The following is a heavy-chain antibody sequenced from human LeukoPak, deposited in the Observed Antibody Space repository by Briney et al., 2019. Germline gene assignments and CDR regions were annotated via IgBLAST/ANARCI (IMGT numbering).Heavy chain of an antibody. CDR1: GFTFSSYW. V-gene: IGHV3-7*05. D-gene: IGHD3-10*01. Sequence: SGGSLRLSCAASGFTFSSYWMSWVRQAPGKGLEWVANIKQDGSEEVYVDSVRGRFTISRDNAENSLYLQMNSLRAEDTAVYYCARARDYGSEKANAFDIWGQGTMVTVSS. J-gene: IGHJ3*02. CDR2: IKQDGSEE. CDR3: ARARDYGSEKANAFDI.